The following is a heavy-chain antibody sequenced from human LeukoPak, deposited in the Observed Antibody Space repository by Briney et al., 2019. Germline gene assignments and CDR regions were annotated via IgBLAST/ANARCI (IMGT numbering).Heavy chain of an antibody. Sequence: ASVKVSCKASGYTFTGYYMHWVRQAPGQGLEWMGWINPNSGGTNYAQKFQGRVTMTRDTSISTAYMELSRLRSDDTAVYYCARDSGWNSGLDYWGQGTLVTVSS. V-gene: IGHV1-2*02. J-gene: IGHJ4*02. CDR3: ARDSGWNSGLDY. D-gene: IGHD6-19*01. CDR2: INPNSGGT. CDR1: GYTFTGYY.